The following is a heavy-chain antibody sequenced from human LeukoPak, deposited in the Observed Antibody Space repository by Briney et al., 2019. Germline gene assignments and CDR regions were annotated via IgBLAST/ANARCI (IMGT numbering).Heavy chain of an antibody. CDR2: IYYSGST. D-gene: IGHD3-10*01. CDR3: ARGHVVRGVILDY. J-gene: IGHJ4*02. Sequence: SETLSLTCTVSGGSISRYNWNWLRQPPGKGLEWIGYIYYSGSTNYNPSLKSRVTISVDTSKNQFSLKLSSVTAADTAVYYCARGHVVRGVILDYWGQGTLVTVSS. CDR1: GGSISRYN. V-gene: IGHV4-59*01.